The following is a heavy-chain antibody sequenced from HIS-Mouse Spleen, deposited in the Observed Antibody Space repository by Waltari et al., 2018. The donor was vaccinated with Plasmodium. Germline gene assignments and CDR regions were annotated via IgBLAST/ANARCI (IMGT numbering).Heavy chain of an antibody. D-gene: IGHD6-13*01. Sequence: EVQLVESGGGLVQPGGSLRLSCAASGSPFSSYWMSWVRQAQGKGLEWVANIKQDGSEKYYVDSVKGRFTISRDNAKNSLYLQMNSLRAEDTAVYYCASSWYWYFDLWGRGTLVTVSS. CDR1: GSPFSSYW. J-gene: IGHJ2*01. CDR3: ASSWYWYFDL. CDR2: IKQDGSEK. V-gene: IGHV3-7*01.